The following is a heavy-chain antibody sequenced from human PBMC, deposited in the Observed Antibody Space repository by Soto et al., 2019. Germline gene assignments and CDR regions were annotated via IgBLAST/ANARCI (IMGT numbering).Heavy chain of an antibody. Sequence: GGSLRLSCAASGFTFSNAWMSWVRQAPGKGLEWVGRIKSKTDGGTTDYAAPVKGRFTISRDDSKNTLYLQMNSLKTEDTDVYYCNLGITFGGVIVIDYWGQGTLVTVSS. CDR1: GFTFSNAW. V-gene: IGHV3-15*01. J-gene: IGHJ4*02. CDR3: NLGITFGGVIVIDY. CDR2: IKSKTDGGTT. D-gene: IGHD3-16*02.